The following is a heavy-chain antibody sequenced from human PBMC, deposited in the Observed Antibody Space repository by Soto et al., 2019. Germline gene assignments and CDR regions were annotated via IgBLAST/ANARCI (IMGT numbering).Heavy chain of an antibody. CDR1: GGSFSGYY. D-gene: IGHD3-10*01. CDR3: ARGPAAFSDALMVRGVIIRGGGWGF. V-gene: IGHV4-34*01. Sequence: SETLSLTCAVYGGSFSGYYWSWIRQPPGKGLEWFGEINHSGSTNYNPSLKSRVTISVDTSKNQFSLKLSSVTAADTAVYYCARGPAAFSDALMVRGVIIRGGGWGFCGQGTLVT. J-gene: IGHJ4*02. CDR2: INHSGST.